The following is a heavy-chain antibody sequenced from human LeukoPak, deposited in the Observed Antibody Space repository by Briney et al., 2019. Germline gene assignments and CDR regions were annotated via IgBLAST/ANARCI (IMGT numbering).Heavy chain of an antibody. V-gene: IGHV3-30*01. CDR2: ISYDGSNK. J-gene: IGHJ4*02. Sequence: GRSLGLSCAASGFTFSSYAMHWVRQAPGKGLEWVAVISYDGSNKYYADSVKGRFTISRDNSKNTLYLQMNSLRAEDTAVYYCARAYSSSWYFDYWGQGTLVTVSS. CDR1: GFTFSSYA. CDR3: ARAYSSSWYFDY. D-gene: IGHD6-13*01.